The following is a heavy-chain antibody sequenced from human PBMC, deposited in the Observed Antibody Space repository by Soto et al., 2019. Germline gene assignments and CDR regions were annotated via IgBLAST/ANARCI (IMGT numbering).Heavy chain of an antibody. J-gene: IGHJ4*02. D-gene: IGHD5-18*01. CDR2: ISTYNENM. CDR1: GSTFTSNG. V-gene: IGHV1-18*04. CDR3: DYVAGYSTGDYSLDV. Sequence: ASVKVSCKVSGSTFTSNGIGWVRQAPGQGLEWMGWISTYNENMDSAPQLQGRLTMTTDTSTTTAYMELTNLKSDDTALYYCDYVAGYSTGDYSLDVWDPGTPLTVSS.